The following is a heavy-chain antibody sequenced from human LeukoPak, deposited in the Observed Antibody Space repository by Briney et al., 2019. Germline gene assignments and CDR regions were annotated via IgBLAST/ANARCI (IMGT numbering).Heavy chain of an antibody. CDR2: IKEDGSEK. V-gene: IGHV3-7*03. J-gene: IGHJ4*02. D-gene: IGHD4-23*01. CDR3: ARGGGRYGGAY. Sequence: GGSLRLSCAASGFSFNTYWKSWVRQTPGKGLEWVANIKEDGSEKYYVDSVRGRFTISRDNAKNSLYLQMNSLRAEDTGVYFCARGGGRYGGAYWGQGTLVTVSS. CDR1: GFSFNTYW.